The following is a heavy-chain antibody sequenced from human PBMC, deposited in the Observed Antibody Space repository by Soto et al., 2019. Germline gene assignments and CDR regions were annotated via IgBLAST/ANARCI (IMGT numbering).Heavy chain of an antibody. Sequence: QVQLVQSGAEVKKPGASVKVSCKASGYSFTDYHIHWVRQAPGQGLEWLGRINPKSGGTSTAQKVQGRVTMTTDTPISTASMELTRLTSDDTAIYYCARGDSTDCSNGVCSFFYNHDMDVWGQGTTVTVSS. V-gene: IGHV1-2*06. CDR1: GYSFTDYH. CDR3: ARGDSTDCSNGVCSFFYNHDMDV. CDR2: INPKSGGT. D-gene: IGHD2-8*01. J-gene: IGHJ6*02.